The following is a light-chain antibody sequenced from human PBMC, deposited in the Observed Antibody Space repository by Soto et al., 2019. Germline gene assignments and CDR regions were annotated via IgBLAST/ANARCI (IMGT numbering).Light chain of an antibody. CDR3: AAWDDSLNGV. CDR1: SSNIASNT. V-gene: IGLV1-44*01. Sequence: QSVLTQPPSASGTPGQRVTISCSGSSSNIASNTVNWYQQLPGTAPKLLIYSNIERPSGVPDRFSGSKSGTSASLAISGLQSEDEADYYCAAWDDSLNGVFGGGTKLTVL. CDR2: SNI. J-gene: IGLJ2*01.